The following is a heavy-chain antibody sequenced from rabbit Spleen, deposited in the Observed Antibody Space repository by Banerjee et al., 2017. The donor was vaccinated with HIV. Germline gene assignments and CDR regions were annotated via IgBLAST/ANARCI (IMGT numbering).Heavy chain of an antibody. CDR2: IDPVFGIT. V-gene: IGHV1S47*01. Sequence: QEQLVESGGGLVQPGGSLKLSCKASGFDFSSYGVSWVRQAPGKGLEWIGYIDPVFGITDYANWVNGRFTISSHNAQNTLFLQLNSLTAADTATYFCARLGHADYPYAYGLKLWGQGTLVTV. J-gene: IGHJ6*01. CDR3: ARLGHADYPYAYGLKL. D-gene: IGHD6-1*01. CDR1: GFDFSSYG.